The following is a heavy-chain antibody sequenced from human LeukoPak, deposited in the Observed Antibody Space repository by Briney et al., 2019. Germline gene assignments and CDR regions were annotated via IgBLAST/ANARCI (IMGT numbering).Heavy chain of an antibody. Sequence: GESLKISCKGSGYSFTSYWIGWVRQMPGKGLEWMGIIYPGDSDTRYSPSFQGQVTISADKSISTAYLQWSSLKASDTAMYYCARQGYCSGGSCYSYFSIDYWGQGTLVTVSS. J-gene: IGHJ4*02. CDR2: IYPGDSDT. CDR1: GYSFTSYW. CDR3: ARQGYCSGGSCYSYFSIDY. V-gene: IGHV5-51*01. D-gene: IGHD2-15*01.